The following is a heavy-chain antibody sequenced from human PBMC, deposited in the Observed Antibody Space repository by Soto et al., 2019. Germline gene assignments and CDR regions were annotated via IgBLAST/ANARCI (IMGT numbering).Heavy chain of an antibody. V-gene: IGHV1-58*01. J-gene: IGHJ4*02. D-gene: IGHD3-9*01. CDR3: ARSAPFDIYAITPVEF. CDR2: IVVGSGNT. CDR1: GFTFTSSV. Sequence: ASVKVSCKASGFTFTSSVVQWVRQARGQRREWIGWIVVGSGNTNYAQKFQERVTITRDMSTSTAYMELSSLRSDDTAVYYCARSAPFDIYAITPVEFWGQGTLVTVSS.